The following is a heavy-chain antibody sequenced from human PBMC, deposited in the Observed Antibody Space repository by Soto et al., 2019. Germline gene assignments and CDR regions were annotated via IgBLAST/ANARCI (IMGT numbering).Heavy chain of an antibody. CDR3: AKETQANLGTGGFDH. D-gene: IGHD7-27*01. J-gene: IGHJ4*02. V-gene: IGHV3-9*01. CDR2: INWNSGSV. CDR1: GFSFDDYA. Sequence: EVQLVESGGGSVEPGRSLRLSCAASGFSFDDYAMHWVRQAPGKGLEWVSGINWNSGSVGYADSAKGRFTISRDNAKNSVYLQMNSLRAEDTAFYYCAKETQANLGTGGFDHWGQGILVTVSS.